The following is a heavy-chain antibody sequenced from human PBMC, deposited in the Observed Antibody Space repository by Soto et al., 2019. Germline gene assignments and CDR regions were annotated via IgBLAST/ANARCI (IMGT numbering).Heavy chain of an antibody. Sequence: SVKVSCKASGGTFSSYAISWVRQAPGQGLEWMGGIIPIFGTANYAQKFQGRVTITADESTSTAYMELSSLRSEDTAVYYCARRDPYYDFWSGPSYYYYGMDVWGQGTTVTVSS. CDR2: IIPIFGTA. CDR1: GGTFSSYA. CDR3: ARRDPYYDFWSGPSYYYYGMDV. D-gene: IGHD3-3*01. V-gene: IGHV1-69*13. J-gene: IGHJ6*02.